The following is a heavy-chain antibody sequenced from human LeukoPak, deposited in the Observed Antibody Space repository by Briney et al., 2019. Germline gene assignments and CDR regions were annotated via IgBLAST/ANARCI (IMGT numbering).Heavy chain of an antibody. CDR2: IYYSGST. J-gene: IGHJ5*02. Sequence: SETLSLTCTVSGGSISSSSYYWGWIRQPPGKGLEWIGSIYYSGSTYYNPSLKSRVTISVDTSKNQFTLKLSSVTAADTAVYYCARGITIFGVVIIESWFDPWGQGTRVTVSS. D-gene: IGHD3-3*01. CDR3: ARGITIFGVVIIESWFDP. CDR1: GGSISSSSYY. V-gene: IGHV4-39*06.